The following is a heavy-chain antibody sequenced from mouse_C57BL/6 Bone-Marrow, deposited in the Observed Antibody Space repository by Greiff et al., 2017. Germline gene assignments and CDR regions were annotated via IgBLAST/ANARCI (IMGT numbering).Heavy chain of an antibody. D-gene: IGHD2-3*01. CDR3: ARSGDGYNRRRNYFDY. Sequence: QVQLQQPGAELVMPGASVKLSCKASGYTFTSYWMHWVKQRPGQGLEWIGEIDPSDSYTNYNQKFKGKSTLTVDKSSSTAYMQLSSLTSEDSAVYYCARSGDGYNRRRNYFDYWGQGTTLTVSS. CDR1: GYTFTSYW. CDR2: IDPSDSYT. J-gene: IGHJ2*01. V-gene: IGHV1-69*01.